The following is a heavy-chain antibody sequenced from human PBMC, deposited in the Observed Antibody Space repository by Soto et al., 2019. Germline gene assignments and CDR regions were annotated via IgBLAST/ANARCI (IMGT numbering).Heavy chain of an antibody. CDR3: AKGGLRIYGLGMNDLKSYYYYGMDV. V-gene: IGHV3-30*18. CDR1: GFTFSSYG. Sequence: QVQLVESGGGVVQPGRSLRLSCAASGFTFSSYGMHWVRQAPGKGLEWVAVISYDGSNKYYADSVKGRFTISRDNSKNTLYLQMNSLRAEDTAVYYCAKGGLRIYGLGMNDLKSYYYYGMDVWGQGTTVTVSS. CDR2: ISYDGSNK. D-gene: IGHD3-10*01. J-gene: IGHJ6*02.